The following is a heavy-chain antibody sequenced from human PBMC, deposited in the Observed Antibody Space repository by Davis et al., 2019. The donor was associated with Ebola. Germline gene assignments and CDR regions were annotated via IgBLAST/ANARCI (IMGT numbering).Heavy chain of an antibody. V-gene: IGHV3-73*01. CDR1: GFTFSGSA. CDR3: ARGRFLEWAIDY. D-gene: IGHD3-3*01. CDR2: IRSKANSYAT. Sequence: GESLKISCAASGFTFSGSAMHWVRQASGKGLEWVGRIRSKANSYATAYAASVKGRFTISRDDSKNTAYLQMNSLKTEDTAVYYCARGRFLEWAIDYWGQGTLVTVSS. J-gene: IGHJ4*02.